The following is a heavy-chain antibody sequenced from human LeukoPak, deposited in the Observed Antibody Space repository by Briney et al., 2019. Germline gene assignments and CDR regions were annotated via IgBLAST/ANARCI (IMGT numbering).Heavy chain of an antibody. Sequence: SETLSLTCAVYGGSFGGYYWSWIRQPPGKGLEWIGEINHSGSTNYNPSLKSRVTISVDTSKNQFSLKLSSVTAADTAVYYCARPRPKYSYESSGFAYWAKETLVTVS. CDR3: ARPRPKYSYESSGFAY. D-gene: IGHD3-22*01. CDR2: INHSGST. CDR1: GGSFGGYY. J-gene: IGHJ4*02. V-gene: IGHV4-34*01.